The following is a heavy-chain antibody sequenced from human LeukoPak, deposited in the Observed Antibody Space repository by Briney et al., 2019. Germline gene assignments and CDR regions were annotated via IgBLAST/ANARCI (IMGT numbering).Heavy chain of an antibody. J-gene: IGHJ5*02. Sequence: GASVKVSCKASGYTFTSYYMHWVRQAPGQGLEWMGIINPSGGSTSYAQKFQGRVTMIRDTSTSTVYMELSGLRSEDTAVYYCALDGGWFDPWGQGTLVTVSS. CDR1: GYTFTSYY. CDR2: INPSGGST. CDR3: ALDGGWFDP. V-gene: IGHV1-46*01.